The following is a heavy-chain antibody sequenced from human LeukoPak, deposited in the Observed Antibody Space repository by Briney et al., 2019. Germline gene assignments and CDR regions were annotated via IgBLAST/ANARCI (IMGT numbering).Heavy chain of an antibody. Sequence: SQTLSLTCAVSGGFIGSGGYSWWWVRQPPGKGLEWIGYVVTTGTTYYNPSLNSRLTISLDVSKNQLSLKLRSVTAADTAVYFCVRGVTRGYIYADWGQGTLVTVSS. CDR1: GGFIGSGGYS. V-gene: IGHV4-30-4*07. J-gene: IGHJ4*02. D-gene: IGHD5-18*01. CDR3: VRGVTRGYIYAD. CDR2: VVTTGTT.